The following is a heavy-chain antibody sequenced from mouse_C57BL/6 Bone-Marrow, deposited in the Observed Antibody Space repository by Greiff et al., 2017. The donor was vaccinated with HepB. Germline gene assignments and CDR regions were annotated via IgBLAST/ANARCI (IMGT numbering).Heavy chain of an antibody. CDR3: ARDWGSSYYFDY. J-gene: IGHJ2*01. CDR2: INPSNGGT. Sequence: QVQLKQPGTELVKPGASVKLSCKASGYTFTSYWMHWVKQRPGQGLEWIGNINPSNGGTNYNEKFKSKATLTVDKSSSTAYMQLSSLTSEDSAVYYCARDWGSSYYFDYWGQGTTLTVSS. CDR1: GYTFTSYW. V-gene: IGHV1-53*01. D-gene: IGHD1-1*01.